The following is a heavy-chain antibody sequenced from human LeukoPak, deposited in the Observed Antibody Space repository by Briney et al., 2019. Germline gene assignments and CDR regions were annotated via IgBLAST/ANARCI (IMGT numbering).Heavy chain of an antibody. J-gene: IGHJ4*02. V-gene: IGHV3-48*02. Sequence: GGSLRLSCAASGFTFNIYYMNWVRQAPGKGLEWGSCIASSGSPTYYADSVKGRFTISRDNARNSLLLQMNSLRDEDTAVYYCARDGSNSGPDFDYWGQGILVTVSS. CDR3: ARDGSNSGPDFDY. CDR2: IASSGSPT. CDR1: GFTFNIYY. D-gene: IGHD2/OR15-2a*01.